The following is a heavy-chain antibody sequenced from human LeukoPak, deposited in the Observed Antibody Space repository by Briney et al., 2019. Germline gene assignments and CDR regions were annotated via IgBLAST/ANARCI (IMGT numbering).Heavy chain of an antibody. Sequence: SETLSLTCTVSGGSIGTYYWSWIQQPPGKGLEWIGYIYYNGYTDYNPSLKSRVTISLHTSKNQFSLKLSSVNAADTAVYYCARDRHWTNDWVFDYWGQGTLVTVSS. V-gene: IGHV4-59*01. CDR1: GGSIGTYY. D-gene: IGHD1/OR15-1a*01. CDR3: ARDRHWTNDWVFDY. J-gene: IGHJ4*02. CDR2: IYYNGYT.